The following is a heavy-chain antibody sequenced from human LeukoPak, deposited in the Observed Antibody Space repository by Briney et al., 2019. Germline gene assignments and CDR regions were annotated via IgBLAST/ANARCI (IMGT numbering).Heavy chain of an antibody. V-gene: IGHV1-69*13. Sequence: SVKVSCKASGGTFSSYAISWVRQAPGRGLEWMGGIIPIFGTANYAQKFQGRVTITADESTSTAYMELSSMRSEDTAVYYCARDKNKRFRGVITELYYYYGMDVWGKGTTVTVSS. J-gene: IGHJ6*04. CDR2: IIPIFGTA. CDR3: ARDKNKRFRGVITELYYYYGMDV. D-gene: IGHD3-10*01. CDR1: GGTFSSYA.